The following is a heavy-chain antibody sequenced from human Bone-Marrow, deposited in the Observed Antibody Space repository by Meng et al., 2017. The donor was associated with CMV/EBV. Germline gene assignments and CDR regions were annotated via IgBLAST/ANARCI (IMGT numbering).Heavy chain of an antibody. Sequence: SVKVSCKASGGTFSSYAISWVRQAPGQGLEWMGGIIPIFGTANYAQKFQGRVTITTDESTSTAYMELSSLRSEDTAVYYCARVVVPAAIMYGEGIDYYYGMDVWGQGTTVTGSS. CDR1: GGTFSSYA. CDR2: IIPIFGTA. J-gene: IGHJ6*02. D-gene: IGHD2-2*02. V-gene: IGHV1-69*05. CDR3: ARVVVPAAIMYGEGIDYYYGMDV.